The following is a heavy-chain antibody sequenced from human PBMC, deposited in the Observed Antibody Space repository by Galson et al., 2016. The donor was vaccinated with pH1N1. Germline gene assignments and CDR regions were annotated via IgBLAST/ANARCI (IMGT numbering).Heavy chain of an antibody. Sequence: SLRLSCAASGFTFGSCGIYWVRQAPGKGLEWVGNILYNGNDKYYADSVKGRFTISRDSSMTTVHLQMVSVTVEDTAVYFCARDESGYGDSFPDVFDIWGQGTMVNVSS. CDR1: GFTFGSCG. CDR2: ILYNGNDK. V-gene: IGHV3-30*12. D-gene: IGHD4-17*01. CDR3: ARDESGYGDSFPDVFDI. J-gene: IGHJ3*02.